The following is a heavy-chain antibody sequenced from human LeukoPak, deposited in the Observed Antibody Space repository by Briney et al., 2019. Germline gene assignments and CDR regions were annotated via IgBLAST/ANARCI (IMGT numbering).Heavy chain of an antibody. CDR2: IKQDGSEK. CDR3: ARGDYDILTGSENYFDY. V-gene: IGHV3-7*01. J-gene: IGHJ4*02. Sequence: GGSLRLSCAASGFTFSSYWMTWVRQAPGKGLEWVANIKQDGSEKYYVDSVKGRFTISRDNAKNSLYLQMNSLRAEDTAVYYCARGDYDILTGSENYFDYWGQGTLVTVSS. D-gene: IGHD3-9*01. CDR1: GFTFSSYW.